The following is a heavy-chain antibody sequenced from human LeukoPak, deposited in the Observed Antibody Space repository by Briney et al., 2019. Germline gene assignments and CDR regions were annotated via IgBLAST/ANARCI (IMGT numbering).Heavy chain of an antibody. CDR2: IKQDGSEK. D-gene: IGHD2-15*01. V-gene: IGHV3-7*01. CDR1: GFTFSSYW. J-gene: IGHJ4*02. CDR3: ARNYRGYRAPYYFDY. Sequence: PGGSLRLSCAFSGFTFSSYWMSWVRQAPGKWLEWVANIKQDGSEKYYGDSVKGRFTISRDNARNSLYLQMNSLRAEDTAVYYCARNYRGYRAPYYFDYWGQGTLVTVSS.